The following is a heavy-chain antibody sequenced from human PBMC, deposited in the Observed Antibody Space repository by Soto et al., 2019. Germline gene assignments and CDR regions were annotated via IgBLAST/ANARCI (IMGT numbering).Heavy chain of an antibody. J-gene: IGHJ4*02. CDR1: GYTFTSHD. V-gene: IGHV1-8*01. CDR2: MNPNSGHT. D-gene: IGHD3-16*01. Sequence: QVQLVQSGAEVKKPGASVKVSCKASGYTFTSHDINWMRQTTGLGLEWMGWMNPNSGHTNYAQKFLGRVTMTRDTSISTDYMELTNLRSEDTGIYYCASDMSTTWGQGTRVTVSS. CDR3: ASDMSTT.